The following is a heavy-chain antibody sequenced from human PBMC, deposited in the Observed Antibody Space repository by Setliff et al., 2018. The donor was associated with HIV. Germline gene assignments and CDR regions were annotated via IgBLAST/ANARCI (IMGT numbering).Heavy chain of an antibody. CDR2: IYHTGRT. D-gene: IGHD3-22*01. CDR1: GGSIDNNKYY. Sequence: SETLSLTCSVSGGSIDNNKYYWTWIRQPPGKGLEWTGSIYHTGRTYYKRSLESRLTISIDTSKNQFSLKLTSVTAADAAMYYCASRIYYYDESRVLREEGFVPWGQGTLVTVS. V-gene: IGHV4-39*01. J-gene: IGHJ5*02. CDR3: ASRIYYYDESRVLREEGFVP.